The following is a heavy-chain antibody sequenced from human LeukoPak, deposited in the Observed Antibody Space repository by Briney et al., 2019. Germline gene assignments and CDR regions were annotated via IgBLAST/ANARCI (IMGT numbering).Heavy chain of an antibody. CDR1: GFTFSSYA. D-gene: IGHD1-26*01. CDR2: ISYDGSNK. V-gene: IGHV3-30*18. CDR3: AKLVLVGATVFSEGGDY. Sequence: QTGGSLRLSCAASGFTFSSYAMSWVRQAPGKGLEWVAVISYDGSNKYYADSVKGRFTISRDNSKNTLYLQMNSLRAEDTAVYYCAKLVLVGATVFSEGGDYWGQGTLVTVSS. J-gene: IGHJ4*02.